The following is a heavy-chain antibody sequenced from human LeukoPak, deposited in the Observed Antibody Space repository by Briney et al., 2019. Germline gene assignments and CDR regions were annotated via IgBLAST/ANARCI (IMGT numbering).Heavy chain of an antibody. CDR2: TKYDGSEK. V-gene: IGHV3-7*01. J-gene: IGHJ4*02. CDR3: ARDIAPAGLFFDY. D-gene: IGHD6-13*01. CDR1: GFTLSLYW. Sequence: GGSLRLSCAASGFTLSLYWMSWVRQAPGKGLEWVANTKYDGSEKDYVDSVKGRFTISRDNAKNSLYLQMDSLRAEDTAVYYCARDIAPAGLFFDYWGQGTPDTVSS.